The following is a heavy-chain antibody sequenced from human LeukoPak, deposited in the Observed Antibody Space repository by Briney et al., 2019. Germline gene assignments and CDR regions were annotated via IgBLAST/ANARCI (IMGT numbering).Heavy chain of an antibody. CDR2: ISYDGSNK. D-gene: IGHD3-16*02. Sequence: PGGSLRLSCAASGFTFSSYAMHWVRQAPGKGLEWVAVISYDGSNKYYADSVKGRFTTSRDNSKNTLYLQMNSLRAEDTAVYYCGRSSGGGIMITFGGVIALDYWGQGTLVTVSS. V-gene: IGHV3-30*04. CDR1: GFTFSSYA. J-gene: IGHJ4*02. CDR3: GRSSGGGIMITFGGVIALDY.